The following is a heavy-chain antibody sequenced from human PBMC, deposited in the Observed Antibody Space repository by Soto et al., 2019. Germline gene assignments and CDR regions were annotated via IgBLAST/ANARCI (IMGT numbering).Heavy chain of an antibody. J-gene: IGHJ3*02. D-gene: IGHD3-16*01. Sequence: QVQLVQSGAEVQKPGASVKVSCKASGYTFTSYAIHWVRQAPGPRLEWMGWINAGNGNTQYSQKFQGRVTITRDTSASXXDMEVSSLRSEDTALYYCAREQSGEIMTMTDAFDIWGQGTMVTVSS. CDR2: INAGNGNT. V-gene: IGHV1-3*01. CDR3: AREQSGEIMTMTDAFDI. CDR1: GYTFTSYA.